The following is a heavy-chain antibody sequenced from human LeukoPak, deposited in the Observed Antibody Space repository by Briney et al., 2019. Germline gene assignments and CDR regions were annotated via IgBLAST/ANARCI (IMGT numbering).Heavy chain of an antibody. CDR2: INPNSGGT. Sequence: ASVKVSCKXSGYTFTGYYMHWVRQAPGQGLEWMGWINPNSGGTNYAQKFQGRVTMTRDTSISTAYMELSRLRSDDTAVYYCARVIRTRAGGYSYGSFLYWGQGTLVTVSS. D-gene: IGHD5-18*01. J-gene: IGHJ4*02. V-gene: IGHV1-2*02. CDR1: GYTFTGYY. CDR3: ARVIRTRAGGYSYGSFLY.